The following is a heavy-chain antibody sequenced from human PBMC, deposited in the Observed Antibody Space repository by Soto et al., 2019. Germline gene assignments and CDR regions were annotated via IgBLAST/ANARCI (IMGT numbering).Heavy chain of an antibody. J-gene: IGHJ3*02. CDR2: ISASGAGT. V-gene: IGHV3-23*01. CDR1: GLTFSSYA. D-gene: IGHD3-22*01. CDR3: AREGLYDSSGCYRVDAFDI. Sequence: EVQLLESGGGLVPPGGSLRLSCVASGLTFSSYAMSWVRQAPGKGLEWVSAISASGAGTYYADSVKGRFSISRDNSKNTLYLQMNSLRAEDTAVYYCAREGLYDSSGCYRVDAFDIWGQGTMVTVSS.